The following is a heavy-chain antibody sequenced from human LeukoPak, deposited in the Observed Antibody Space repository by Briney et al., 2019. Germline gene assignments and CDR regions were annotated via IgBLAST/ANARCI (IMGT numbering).Heavy chain of an antibody. J-gene: IGHJ4*02. CDR2: INPNSGGT. D-gene: IGHD5-18*01. Sequence: GASVKVSCKASGYTFTGYYMHWVRQAPGQGLEWKGWINPNSGGTNYAQKFQGRVTMTRDTSISTAYMELSRLRSDDTAAYYCARDMGYSYGSYYFDYWGQGTLVTVSS. CDR3: ARDMGYSYGSYYFDY. CDR1: GYTFTGYY. V-gene: IGHV1-2*02.